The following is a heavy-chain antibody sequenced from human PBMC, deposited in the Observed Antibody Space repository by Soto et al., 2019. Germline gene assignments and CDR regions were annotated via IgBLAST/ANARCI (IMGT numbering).Heavy chain of an antibody. J-gene: IGHJ4*02. CDR2: ISSSSSYI. CDR3: ARDRAYYYDSSGYYPFDY. D-gene: IGHD3-22*01. Sequence: GGSLRLSCAASGFTFSSYSMNWVRQAPGKGLEWVSSISSSSSYIYYADSVKCRFTISRDNAKNSLYLQMNSLRAEDTAVYYCARDRAYYYDSSGYYPFDYWGQGTLVTVSS. CDR1: GFTFSSYS. V-gene: IGHV3-21*01.